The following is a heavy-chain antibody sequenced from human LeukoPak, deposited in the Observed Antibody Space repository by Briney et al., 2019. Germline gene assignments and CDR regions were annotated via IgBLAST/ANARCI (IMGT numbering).Heavy chain of an antibody. Sequence: PGGSLRLSCAASGFTFSRYGMHWVRQAPGKGLEWVAVISYDGSNKYYADSVKGRFTISRDNAKNSLYLQLNSLRPEDTGLYYCARDRGGWPDYWGQGTLVTVSS. CDR2: ISYDGSNK. V-gene: IGHV3-30*03. D-gene: IGHD6-19*01. J-gene: IGHJ4*02. CDR3: ARDRGGWPDY. CDR1: GFTFSRYG.